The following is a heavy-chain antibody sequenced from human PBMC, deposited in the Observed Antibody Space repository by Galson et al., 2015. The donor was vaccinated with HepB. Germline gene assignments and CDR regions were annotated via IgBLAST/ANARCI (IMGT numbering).Heavy chain of an antibody. D-gene: IGHD3-16*01. Sequence: PALVKPTQTLTLTCAFSGLSFSTSGVGMGWIRQPPGKALEWLALIYWDDDKRYSPSLKSRLTITKDTSKNQVVLTMTNLDPVDTATYYCAHRASLFGPFEYWGQGTLVTVSS. V-gene: IGHV2-5*02. CDR3: AHRASLFGPFEY. CDR2: IYWDDDK. J-gene: IGHJ4*02. CDR1: GLSFSTSGVG.